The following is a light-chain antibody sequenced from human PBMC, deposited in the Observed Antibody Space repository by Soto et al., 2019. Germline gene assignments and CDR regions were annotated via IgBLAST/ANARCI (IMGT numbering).Light chain of an antibody. J-gene: IGKJ1*01. CDR3: QQYDSSPRT. CDR1: QSIGGNF. V-gene: IGKV3-20*01. CDR2: GAS. Sequence: EILLTQSPGTLSLSAGEGATLSCRASQSIGGNFLAWYQQRRGQAPRLLIHGASNRATGIPDRLSGSGSGTDLNLTINRLEPEDFAVYYCQQYDSSPRTCGQGTKVDIK.